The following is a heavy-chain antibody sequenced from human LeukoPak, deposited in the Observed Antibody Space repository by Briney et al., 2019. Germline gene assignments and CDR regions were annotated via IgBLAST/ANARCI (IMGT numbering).Heavy chain of an antibody. CDR1: GYTFTNYG. CDR3: PRAAMDDD. Sequence: ASVKVSCKASGYTFTNYGINWVRQAPGQGLEWMGWITTYDGNTNYAQRLLGRVTVTTDTSTSTAYMELRRLRSDDTAVYYSPRAAMDDDWGQGGMVIVSS. J-gene: IGHJ4*02. CDR2: ITTYDGNT. V-gene: IGHV1-18*01. D-gene: IGHD2-8*01.